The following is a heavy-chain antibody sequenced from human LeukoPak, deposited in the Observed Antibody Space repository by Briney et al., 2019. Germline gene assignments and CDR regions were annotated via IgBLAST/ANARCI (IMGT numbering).Heavy chain of an antibody. D-gene: IGHD6-19*01. Sequence: PGGSLRLSRAASGFSFSNYGMSWFRQAPGKGLEWVSTINTRADETHYADSVRGRFTIFRDNSKSTLALHMSNLRVEDTAVYYCERDPSDYEWQRGWYRDFWGRGSQVTVSS. CDR2: INTRADET. V-gene: IGHV3-23*01. J-gene: IGHJ4*01. CDR3: ERDPSDYEWQRGWYRDF. CDR1: GFSFSNYG.